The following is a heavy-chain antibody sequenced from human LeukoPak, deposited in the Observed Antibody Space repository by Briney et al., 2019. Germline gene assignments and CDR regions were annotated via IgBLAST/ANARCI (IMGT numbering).Heavy chain of an antibody. V-gene: IGHV3-23*01. D-gene: IGHD6-13*01. Sequence: PGGSLRLSCAVSGFSFSSEAMGWVRELPGGGLEWVSTISPAGGTTYYAESMKGRFTISRDNSKSTLYLQMNSLRVEDTAVYYCTKVRSGSSSWALRVFDYWGQGALVTLSS. CDR1: GFSFSSEA. CDR3: TKVRSGSSSWALRVFDY. CDR2: ISPAGGTT. J-gene: IGHJ4*02.